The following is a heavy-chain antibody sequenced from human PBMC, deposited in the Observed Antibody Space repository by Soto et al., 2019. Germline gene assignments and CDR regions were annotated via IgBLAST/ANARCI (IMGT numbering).Heavy chain of an antibody. V-gene: IGHV1-58*01. J-gene: IGHJ6*02. CDR2: IVVGSGNT. Sequence: SVKVSCKASGFTFTSSAVQWVRQARGQRLEWIGWIVVGSGNTNYAQKFQERVTITRDMSTSTAYMELSSLRSEDTAVYYCAADPIRGAIYYYYYGMDVWGQGTTVTVAS. CDR3: AADPIRGAIYYYYYGMDV. CDR1: GFTFTSSA. D-gene: IGHD1-26*01.